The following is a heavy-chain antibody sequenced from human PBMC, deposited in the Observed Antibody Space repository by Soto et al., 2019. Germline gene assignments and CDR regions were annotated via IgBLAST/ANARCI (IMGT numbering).Heavy chain of an antibody. V-gene: IGHV3-73*02. D-gene: IGHD6-19*01. Sequence: EVQLAESGGGLVQPGGSLKLSCAASGFTFSGSAMHWVRQASGKGLEWVGRIRSKANSYATAYAASVKGRFTISRDDSKNTAYLQMNSLKTEDTAVYYCTRLRGYSSGWYYFDYWGQGTLVTVSS. CDR3: TRLRGYSSGWYYFDY. CDR2: IRSKANSYAT. J-gene: IGHJ4*02. CDR1: GFTFSGSA.